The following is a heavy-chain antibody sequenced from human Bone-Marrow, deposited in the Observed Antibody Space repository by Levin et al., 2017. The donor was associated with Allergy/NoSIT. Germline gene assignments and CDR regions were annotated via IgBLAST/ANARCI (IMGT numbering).Heavy chain of an antibody. CDR3: ATRSEGVYGDYYYMDV. Sequence: ASVKVSCKASGYTLTGYFMHWVRQAPGQGLEWMGWIKPNSGATNSAQQFQGRVTLTRDTSISTAYMELSRLRSDDTAVYYCATRSEGVYGDYYYMDVWGKGTTVTVSS. CDR1: GYTLTGYF. J-gene: IGHJ6*03. V-gene: IGHV1-2*02. CDR2: IKPNSGAT. D-gene: IGHD4-17*01.